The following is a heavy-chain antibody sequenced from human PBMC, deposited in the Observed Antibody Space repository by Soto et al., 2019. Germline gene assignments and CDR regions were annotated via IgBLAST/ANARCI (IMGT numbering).Heavy chain of an antibody. J-gene: IGHJ4*01. V-gene: IGHV1-8*01. D-gene: IGHD1-26*01. CDR1: GYSFTSLD. CDR3: ARGVSAGVDH. CDR2: MEPSTGRT. Sequence: ASVKVSCKASGYSFTSLDINWVRQTAGQGLEWMGWMEPSTGRTGYAQKFQGRVTMTRDTSINTAYMELTTLTSDDTAFYYCARGVSAGVDHWGRGTLVTVSS.